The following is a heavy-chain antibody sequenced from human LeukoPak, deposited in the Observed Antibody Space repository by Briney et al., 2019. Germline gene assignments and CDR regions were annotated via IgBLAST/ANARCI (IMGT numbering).Heavy chain of an antibody. J-gene: IGHJ6*03. CDR1: GYTFTSYY. Sequence: ASVTVSCKASGYTFTSYYMHWVRQAPGQGLEWMGIISPSGGSTSYAQKFQGRVTMTRDTSTSTVYMELSSLRSEDTAVYYCARDRGGDYGRGRYYYYYYMDVWGKGTTVTVSS. D-gene: IGHD4-17*01. V-gene: IGHV1-46*01. CDR3: ARDRGGDYGRGRYYYYYYMDV. CDR2: ISPSGGST.